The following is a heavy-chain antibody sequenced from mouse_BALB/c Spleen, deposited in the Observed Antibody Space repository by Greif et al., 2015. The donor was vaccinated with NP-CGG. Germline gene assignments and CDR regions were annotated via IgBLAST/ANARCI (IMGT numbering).Heavy chain of an antibody. J-gene: IGHJ4*01. V-gene: IGHV1S137*01. CDR1: GYTFTDYA. D-gene: IGHD2-3*01. CDR2: ISTYYGDA. Sequence: QVQLKESGAELVRPGVSVKISCKGSGYTFTDYAMHWVKQSHAESLEWIGVISTYYGDASYNQKFKGKATMTVDKSSSTAYMELARLTSEDSAIYYCARGGYYTHYYAMDYWGQGTSVTVSS. CDR3: ARGGYYTHYYAMDY.